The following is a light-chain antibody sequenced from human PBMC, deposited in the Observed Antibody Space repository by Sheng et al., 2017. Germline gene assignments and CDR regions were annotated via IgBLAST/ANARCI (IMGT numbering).Light chain of an antibody. CDR2: YDD. V-gene: IGLV3-21*01. CDR3: QVWESGGDLRV. CDR1: NIGRKS. J-gene: IGLJ3*02. Sequence: SYELTQPPSVSVALGETARIPCGKYNIGRKSVHWYQQKPGQAPLLVMFYDDERPSGIPERFSGSNSGNTATLIISRVEARDEADYYCQVWESGGDLRVFGGGTKLTVL.